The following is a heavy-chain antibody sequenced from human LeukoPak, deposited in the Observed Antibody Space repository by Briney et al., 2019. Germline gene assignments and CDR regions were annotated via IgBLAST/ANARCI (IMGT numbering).Heavy chain of an antibody. V-gene: IGHV3-30*02. CDR3: AKDYYDSSGFVDS. CDR1: GFTFSSCG. Sequence: GGSLRLSCAASGFTFSSCGMHWVRQAPGKGLEWVAFIRYDGSNKYYADSVKGRFTISRDNSKNTLYLQMNSLRPEDTAVYYCAKDYYDSSGFVDSWGQGTVVTVSP. D-gene: IGHD3-22*01. J-gene: IGHJ4*02. CDR2: IRYDGSNK.